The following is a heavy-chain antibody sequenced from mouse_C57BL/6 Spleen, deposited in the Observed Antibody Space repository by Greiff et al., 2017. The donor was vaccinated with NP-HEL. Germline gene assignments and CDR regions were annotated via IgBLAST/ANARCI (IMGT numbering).Heavy chain of an antibody. CDR3: ARGYYGYDYAMDY. D-gene: IGHD2-2*01. CDR1: GYTFTDYY. CDR2: INPYNGGT. Sequence: VQLQQSGPVLVKPGASVKMSCKASGYTFTDYYMNWVKQSHGKSLEWIGVINPYNGGTSYNQKFKGKATLTVDKSSSTAYMELNSLTSEDSAVYYCARGYYGYDYAMDYWGQGTSVTVSS. J-gene: IGHJ4*01. V-gene: IGHV1-19*01.